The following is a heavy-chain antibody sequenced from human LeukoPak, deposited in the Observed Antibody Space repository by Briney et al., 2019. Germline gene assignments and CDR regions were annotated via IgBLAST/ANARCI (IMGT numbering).Heavy chain of an antibody. CDR3: ASNREYSGYDWTSLDY. D-gene: IGHD5-12*01. Sequence: GASVKVSCKASGGTFSSYAISWVRQAPGQGLEWMGRIIPILGIANYAQKFQGRVTITADKSTSTAYMELSSLRSEDTAVYYCASNREYSGYDWTSLDYWGQGTLVTVSS. J-gene: IGHJ4*02. CDR1: GGTFSSYA. CDR2: IIPILGIA. V-gene: IGHV1-69*04.